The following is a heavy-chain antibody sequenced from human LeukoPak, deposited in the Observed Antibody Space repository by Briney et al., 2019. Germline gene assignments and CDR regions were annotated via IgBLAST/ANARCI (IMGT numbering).Heavy chain of an antibody. V-gene: IGHV4-59*08. CDR2: IYYSGST. J-gene: IGHJ4*02. CDR3: ARFDGGNNYYFDY. D-gene: IGHD4-23*01. CDR1: GGSISTYY. Sequence: SETLSLTCTVSGGSISTYYWSWIRQPPGKGLEWIGYIYYSGSTNYNPSLKSRVTISADTSKNQFSLNLTSVTAADTAVYYCARFDGGNNYYFDYWGKGTLVTVSS.